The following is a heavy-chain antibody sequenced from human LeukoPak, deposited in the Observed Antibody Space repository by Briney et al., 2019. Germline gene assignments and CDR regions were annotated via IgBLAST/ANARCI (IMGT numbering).Heavy chain of an antibody. Sequence: GGSLRLSCVASGFTFSAYYMSWIRQAPGKGLEWVSYISTSSSDINYADSVKGRFTISRDNAKNSLYLQMNCLRVEDTAVYYCARDGGYCSGGTCYSTHWGQGALVTVSS. D-gene: IGHD2-15*01. CDR1: GFTFSAYY. CDR3: ARDGGYCSGGTCYSTH. V-gene: IGHV3-11*05. CDR2: ISTSSSDI. J-gene: IGHJ4*02.